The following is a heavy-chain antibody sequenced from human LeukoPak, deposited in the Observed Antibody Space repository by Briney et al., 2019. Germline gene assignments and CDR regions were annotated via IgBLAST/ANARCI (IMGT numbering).Heavy chain of an antibody. CDR3: ARGPRSHTNWFDP. CDR1: GYTFTSYD. V-gene: IGHV1-8*03. Sequence: ASVKVSCKASGYTFTSYDINWVRQATGQGLEWRGWMNPNSGNIGYAQKFQGRVTITRNTSKSTAYMELSSLRSEDTAVYYCARGPRSHTNWFDPCGQGTLVTVSS. J-gene: IGHJ5*02. CDR2: MNPNSGNI.